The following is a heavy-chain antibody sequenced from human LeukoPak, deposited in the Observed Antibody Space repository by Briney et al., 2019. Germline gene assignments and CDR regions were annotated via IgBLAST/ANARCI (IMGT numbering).Heavy chain of an antibody. CDR1: GFTFGDYA. CDR3: TRGSLLRHFDY. CDR2: IRSKAYGGTT. Sequence: GGSLRLSCTASGFTFGDYAMSWVRQAPGKGLEWVGFIRSKAYGGTTEYAASVKGRFTISRDDSKSIAYLQMNSLKTEDTAVYYCTRGSLLRHFDYWGQGTLVTVFS. D-gene: IGHD2-15*01. V-gene: IGHV3-49*04. J-gene: IGHJ4*02.